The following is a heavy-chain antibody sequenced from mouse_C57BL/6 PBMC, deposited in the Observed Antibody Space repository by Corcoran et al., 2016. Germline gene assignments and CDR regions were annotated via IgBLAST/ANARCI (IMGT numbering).Heavy chain of an antibody. J-gene: IGHJ4*01. V-gene: IGHV1-26*01. CDR1: GYTFTDYY. CDR3: ASKRYYAMDY. Sequence: EVQLQQSGPELVKPGASVKISCKASGYTFTDYYMNWVKQSHGKSLEWIGDINPNNGGTSYNQKFKGKATLTVDKSSSTAYMELRSLTSEDSAVYYCASKRYYAMDYWGQGTSVTVSS. CDR2: INPNNGGT.